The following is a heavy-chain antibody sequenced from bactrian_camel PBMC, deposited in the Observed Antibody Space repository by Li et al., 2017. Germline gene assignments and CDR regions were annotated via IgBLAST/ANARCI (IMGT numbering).Heavy chain of an antibody. CDR1: GYSYNS. V-gene: IGHV3S53*01. CDR3: CGNCGLCRDANWPPY. Sequence: HVQLVESGGGLVQPGGSLRLSCVASGYSYNSLAWWRQAPGKSREGVASTIRGTLTAHYADSVKGRFTISKDNTKNILYLQMNSLKPEDTAMYYCCGNCGLCRDANWPPYWARGTQVTVS. J-gene: IGHJ4*01. CDR2: TIRGTLT. D-gene: IGHD7*01.